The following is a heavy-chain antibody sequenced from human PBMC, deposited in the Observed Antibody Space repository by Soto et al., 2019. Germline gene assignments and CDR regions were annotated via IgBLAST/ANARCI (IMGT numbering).Heavy chain of an antibody. J-gene: IGHJ4*02. D-gene: IGHD6-19*01. V-gene: IGHV1-3*05. CDR1: GYTFTGYA. CDR3: ARAVAVPADFDY. Sequence: QVQLVQSGAEEKKPGASVKVSCKASGYTFTGYAMHWVRQAPGQRLEWMGWINAGNGNTKYSQKFQGRVTITRDTSASAAYMELSSLSSEDTAVYYCARAVAVPADFDYWCQGTLVTVSS. CDR2: INAGNGNT.